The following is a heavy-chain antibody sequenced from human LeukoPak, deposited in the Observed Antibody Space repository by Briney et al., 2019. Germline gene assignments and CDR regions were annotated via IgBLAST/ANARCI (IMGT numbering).Heavy chain of an antibody. V-gene: IGHV4-38-2*02. CDR3: ARDPGYSYGTNWFDP. CDR1: GYSITSGYY. Sequence: SETLSLTCTVSGYSITSGYYWGWIRQPPGKGLEWIGSIYYSGSTYYSPSLKSRVTISVDTSENQFSLKLSSVTAADTAVYYCARDPGYSYGTNWFDPWGQGTLVTVSS. J-gene: IGHJ5*02. CDR2: IYYSGST. D-gene: IGHD5-18*01.